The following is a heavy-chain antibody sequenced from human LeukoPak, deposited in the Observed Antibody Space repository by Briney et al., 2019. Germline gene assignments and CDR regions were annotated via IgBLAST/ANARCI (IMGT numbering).Heavy chain of an antibody. D-gene: IGHD4-23*01. J-gene: IGHJ4*02. Sequence: PGGSLRLSCAASGFTFSSYGMHWVRQAPGKGLEWVAVIWYDGSNKYYADSVKGRFTISRDNSKNTLYLQMNSLRAEDTAVYYCARGSVTTVVSYYFDYWGQGTLVTVSS. CDR3: ARGSVTTVVSYYFDY. V-gene: IGHV3-33*01. CDR2: IWYDGSNK. CDR1: GFTFSSYG.